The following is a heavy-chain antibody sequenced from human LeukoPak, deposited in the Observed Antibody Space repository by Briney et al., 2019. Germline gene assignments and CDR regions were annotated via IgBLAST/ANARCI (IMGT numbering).Heavy chain of an antibody. D-gene: IGHD1-26*01. Sequence: GGSLRLSCAASGFTFSSYSMNWVRQAPGKGLEWVSSISSSSSYIYYADSVKGRFTISRDNAKNSLYLQMNSLRAEDTAVYYCARDGQYSGSYYFDYWGQGTLVTVSS. CDR1: GFTFSSYS. V-gene: IGHV3-21*01. J-gene: IGHJ4*02. CDR3: ARDGQYSGSYYFDY. CDR2: ISSSSSYI.